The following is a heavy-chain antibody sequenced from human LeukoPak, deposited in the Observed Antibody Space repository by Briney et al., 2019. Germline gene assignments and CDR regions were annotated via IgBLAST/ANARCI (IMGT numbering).Heavy chain of an antibody. V-gene: IGHV4-59*11. J-gene: IGHJ4*02. CDR1: GDSMSNHF. D-gene: IGHD6-13*01. CDR2: IYGSETT. Sequence: SETLSLTCTVSGDSMSNHFWSWIRQPPGKGLEWIGYIYGSETTNYNPSLRSRVTMSVDTSENQFSLKLSSVTAADTALYYCASRPGGSTWYGVFDYWSRGTLVTVSS. CDR3: ASRPGGSTWYGVFDY.